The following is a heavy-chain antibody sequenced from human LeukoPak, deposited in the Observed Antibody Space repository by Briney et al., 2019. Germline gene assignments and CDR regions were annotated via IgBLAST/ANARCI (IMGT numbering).Heavy chain of an antibody. CDR1: GGSISSGGYY. V-gene: IGHV4-31*03. J-gene: IGHJ3*01. Sequence: SETLSLTCTVSGGSISSGGYYWSWIRQHPGKGLEWIGYIYYSGSTYYNPSLKSRVTISVDTSKNQFSLKLSSVTAADTAVYYCARLNNWGSLAWGQGTMVTVSS. CDR3: ARLNNWGSLA. D-gene: IGHD7-27*01. CDR2: IYYSGST.